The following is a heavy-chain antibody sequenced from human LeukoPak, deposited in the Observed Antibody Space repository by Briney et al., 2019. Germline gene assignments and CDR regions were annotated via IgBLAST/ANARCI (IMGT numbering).Heavy chain of an antibody. CDR2: ISYDGSNK. J-gene: IGHJ4*02. V-gene: IGHV3-30-3*01. D-gene: IGHD3-10*01. CDR3: ASGSDPFDY. Sequence: GGSLRLSCAASGFTFSDYYMSWIRQAPGKGLEWVAVISYDGSNKYYADSVKGRFTISRDNSKNTLYLQMNSLRAEDTAVYYCASGSDPFDYWGQGTLVTVSS. CDR1: GFTFSDYY.